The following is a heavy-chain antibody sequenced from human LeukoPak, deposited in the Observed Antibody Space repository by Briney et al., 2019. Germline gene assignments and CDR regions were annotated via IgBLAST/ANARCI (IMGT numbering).Heavy chain of an antibody. D-gene: IGHD3-10*01. V-gene: IGHV3-23*01. CDR3: ARDPYYYGSGSYRAGNYFDY. CDR1: GFTFSSYG. J-gene: IGHJ4*02. Sequence: GGSLRLSCAASGFTFSSYGMSWVRQAPGKGLEWVSAISGSGGSTYYADSVKGRFTISRDNSKNTLYLQMNSLRAEDTAVYYCARDPYYYGSGSYRAGNYFDYWGQGTLVTVSS. CDR2: ISGSGGST.